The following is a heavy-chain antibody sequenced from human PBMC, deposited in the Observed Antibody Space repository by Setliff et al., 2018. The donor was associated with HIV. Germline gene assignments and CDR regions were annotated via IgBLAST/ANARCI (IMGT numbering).Heavy chain of an antibody. V-gene: IGHV4-59*08. J-gene: IGHJ6*03. Sequence: KPSETLSLTCTVSGGSISTYYWNWIRQPPGKGLEWIGYISYSGTTNYNPSLKSRVTIPVDTSKNQFSLKVSSVTAADTAVYYCARRRPPPSGSYSKYYMDVWGKGTTVTVSS. CDR3: ARRRPPPSGSYSKYYMDV. CDR2: ISYSGTT. CDR1: GGSISTYY. D-gene: IGHD1-26*01.